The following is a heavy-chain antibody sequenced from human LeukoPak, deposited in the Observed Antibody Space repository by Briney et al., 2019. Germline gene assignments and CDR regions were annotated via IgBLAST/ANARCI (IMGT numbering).Heavy chain of an antibody. V-gene: IGHV6-1*01. D-gene: IGHD5-24*01. CDR2: SYYSSNWYY. CDR3: ARGWLQSVFDS. J-gene: IGHJ4*02. CDR1: GYSVSSDGAG. Sequence: SQTFSLTCVISGYSVSSDGAGWNWIRQSPSRGVEWLGRSYYSSNWYYNYAVSVKGRITIPPDTPKNHFSLQLNSVTPEDTAVYYCARGWLQSVFDSWGQGTLVTVSS.